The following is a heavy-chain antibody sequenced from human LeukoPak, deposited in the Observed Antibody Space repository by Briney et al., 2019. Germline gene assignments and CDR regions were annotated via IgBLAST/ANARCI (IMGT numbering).Heavy chain of an antibody. V-gene: IGHV1-69*04. CDR3: ARITEDVDY. J-gene: IGHJ4*02. CDR2: IIPILGIA. Sequence: SAKVSCKASGGTFSSYAISWVRQAPGQGLEWMGRIIPILGIAIYAQEFQGRVTITADKSTSTAYMGLRSLRSEDTAVYYCARITEDVDYWGQGTLVTVSS. CDR1: GGTFSSYA. D-gene: IGHD7-27*01.